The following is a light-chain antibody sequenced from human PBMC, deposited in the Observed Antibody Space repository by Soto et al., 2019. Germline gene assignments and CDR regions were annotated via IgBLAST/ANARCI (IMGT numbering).Light chain of an antibody. J-gene: IGKJ4*01. V-gene: IGKV3-15*01. CDR2: VAS. CDR1: QSVSRN. Sequence: EIVMTQSPATLSVSPGERATLSCRASQSVSRNLAWYQQKHGQTPKLFIYVASTRATGTPARFSGSGSGTKVTLTISSLLSEDFAVYYCQQYNVWPLTFGGGTKVEFK. CDR3: QQYNVWPLT.